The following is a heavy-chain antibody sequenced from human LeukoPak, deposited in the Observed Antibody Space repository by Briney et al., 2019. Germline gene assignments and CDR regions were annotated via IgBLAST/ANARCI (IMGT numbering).Heavy chain of an antibody. Sequence: GRSLRLSCSASGFTFSSYGMHWVRQALGKGLEWVAVISNDGSNKDYADSVKGRFTISRDNSKNTLYLQMNSLRADDTAVYYCAKPLHYYHSNAAWYFDLWGRGTLVTVSS. CDR2: ISNDGSNK. V-gene: IGHV3-30*18. CDR1: GFTFSSYG. CDR3: AKPLHYYHSNAAWYFDL. D-gene: IGHD3-22*01. J-gene: IGHJ2*01.